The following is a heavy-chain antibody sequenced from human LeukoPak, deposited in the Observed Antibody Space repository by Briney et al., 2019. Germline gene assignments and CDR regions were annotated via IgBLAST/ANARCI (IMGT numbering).Heavy chain of an antibody. V-gene: IGHV4-39*01. J-gene: IGHJ4*02. Sequence: TSETLSLTCTVSGGSISSSSHYWGWIRQPPGKGLEWIGSIYYSGSTYYNPSLKSRVTISVDTSKNQFSLKLSSVTAADTAVYYCAKHRSGGEADYWGQGTLVTVSS. CDR2: IYYSGST. D-gene: IGHD2-21*01. CDR3: AKHRSGGEADY. CDR1: GGSISSSSHY.